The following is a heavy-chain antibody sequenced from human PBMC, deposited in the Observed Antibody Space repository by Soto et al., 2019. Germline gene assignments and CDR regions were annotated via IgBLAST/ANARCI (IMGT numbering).Heavy chain of an antibody. CDR3: AKDFPSILIVDYPTDWYFDL. CDR1: GFTFSSYA. D-gene: IGHD4-17*01. Sequence: GGSLRLSCAASGFTFSSYAMSWVRQAPGKGLEWVSAISGSGGSTYYADSVKGRFTISRDNSKNTLYLQMNSLRAEDTAVYYCAKDFPSILIVDYPTDWYFDLWGRGTLVTVSS. V-gene: IGHV3-23*01. CDR2: ISGSGGST. J-gene: IGHJ2*01.